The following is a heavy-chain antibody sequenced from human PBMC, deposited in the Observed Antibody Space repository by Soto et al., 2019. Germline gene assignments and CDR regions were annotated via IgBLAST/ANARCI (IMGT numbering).Heavy chain of an antibody. CDR2: ISPDGNGK. D-gene: IGHD5-12*01. J-gene: IGHJ4*02. CDR3: ARDRAEYSGFDYPAY. V-gene: IGHV3-30-3*01. CDR1: GFSISAYA. Sequence: GGSLRLSCAASGFSISAYAMHWVRQAPGKGLEWVAIISPDGNGKYYAGSVRGRFTISRDTSKNTLYLQMSSLRVEDTAVYYCARDRAEYSGFDYPAYWGQGTLVTVSS.